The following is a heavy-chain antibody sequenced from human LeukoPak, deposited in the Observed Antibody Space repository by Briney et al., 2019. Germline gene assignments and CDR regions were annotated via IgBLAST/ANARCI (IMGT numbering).Heavy chain of an antibody. J-gene: IGHJ6*03. CDR2: INPNSGGT. CDR1: GYTFTGYY. CDR3: ARDRGVSNYYYYMDV. D-gene: IGHD3-10*01. Sequence: ASVKVSCKASGYTFTGYYMHWVRQAPGQGREWMGWINPNSGGTNYAQKFQGSVTMTRDTSNSTAYMELSRLRSDDTAVYYCARDRGVSNYYYYMDVWGKGTTVTVSS. V-gene: IGHV1-2*02.